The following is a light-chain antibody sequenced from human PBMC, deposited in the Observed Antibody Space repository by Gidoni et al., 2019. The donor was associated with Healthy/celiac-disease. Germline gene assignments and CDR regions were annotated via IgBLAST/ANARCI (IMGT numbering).Light chain of an antibody. CDR1: QSVSSSY. CDR2: GAS. CDR3: QQYGRSLT. Sequence: DIVLTQTPGALSLSPGERAILSSRASQSVSSSYLAWYQQKPGQAPRLLIYGASSRATGIPDRFSGSGSGTDFTLTISRLEPEDVAVYYCQQYGRSLTFGGGTKVEIK. J-gene: IGKJ4*01. V-gene: IGKV3-20*01.